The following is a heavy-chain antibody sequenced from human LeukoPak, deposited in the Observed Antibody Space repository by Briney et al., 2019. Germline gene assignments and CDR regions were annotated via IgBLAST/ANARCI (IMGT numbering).Heavy chain of an antibody. CDR3: ARGLRFAYDSSGGPLRY. V-gene: IGHV4-34*01. D-gene: IGHD3-22*01. J-gene: IGHJ4*02. CDR1: GGSFSGYS. Sequence: SETLSLTCAVYGGSFSGYSWSWIRQPPGKGLEWIGEINHSGSTNYNPSLKSRVTISVDTSKNQFSLKLSSVTAADTAVYYCARGLRFAYDSSGGPLRYWGQGTLVTVSS. CDR2: INHSGST.